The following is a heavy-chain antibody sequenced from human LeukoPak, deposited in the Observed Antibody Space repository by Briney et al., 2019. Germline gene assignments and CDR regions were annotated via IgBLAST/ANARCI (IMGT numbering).Heavy chain of an antibody. Sequence: PGGSLRLSCAASGFTFSSYAMSWARQAPGKGLEWVSAISGNGDSAYYADSVKGRVTISRDTSKSTLYLQMNSLRAEDTAVYYCARSVSKGEIDYWGQGTLVTVSS. V-gene: IGHV3-23*01. CDR2: ISGNGDSA. CDR1: GFTFSSYA. J-gene: IGHJ4*02. CDR3: ARSVSKGEIDY.